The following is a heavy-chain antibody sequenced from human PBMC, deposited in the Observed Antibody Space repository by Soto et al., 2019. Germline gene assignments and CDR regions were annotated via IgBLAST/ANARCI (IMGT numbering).Heavy chain of an antibody. CDR1: GYSFTNYG. CDR2: ISGHNGNT. D-gene: IGHD3-10*01. V-gene: IGHV1-18*01. Sequence: ASVKVSCKASGYSFTNYGISWVRQAPGQGLEWMGWISGHNGNTNYAQKLQGRVTMTTDTSTSTAYMELRSLRSDDTAVYYCARDYYGLGSPRSPLLYWGQGTMVTVSS. J-gene: IGHJ4*02. CDR3: ARDYYGLGSPRSPLLY.